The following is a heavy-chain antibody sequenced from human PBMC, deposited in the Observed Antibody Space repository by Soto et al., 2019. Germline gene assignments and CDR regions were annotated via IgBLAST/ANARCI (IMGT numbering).Heavy chain of an antibody. Sequence: QVHLVQSGAEVKKPGASVKVSCKGSGYGFTTYGITWVRQAPGQGLEWMAWISAHNGNTNYAQKPHGRFTVTRDTSTSTAYLELRRLRAVGTAVYYCARGRYGDYWGQGALVTVSS. CDR2: ISAHNGNT. V-gene: IGHV1-18*01. D-gene: IGHD1-1*01. CDR3: ARGRYGDY. J-gene: IGHJ4*02. CDR1: GYGFTTYG.